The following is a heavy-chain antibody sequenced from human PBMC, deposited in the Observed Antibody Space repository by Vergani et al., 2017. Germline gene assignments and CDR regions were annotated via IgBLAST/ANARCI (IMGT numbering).Heavy chain of an antibody. D-gene: IGHD6-19*01. CDR2: IWYDGSNK. CDR1: GFTFSSYG. Sequence: QVQLVESGGGVVQPGRSLRLSCAASGFTFSSYGMHWVRQAPGKGLEWVAVIWYDGSNKYYADSVKGRFTISRDNSKNTLYRQMNSLRAEDTAVYYCARERNLYSSGWYYFDYWGQGTLVTVSS. J-gene: IGHJ4*02. V-gene: IGHV3-33*01. CDR3: ARERNLYSSGWYYFDY.